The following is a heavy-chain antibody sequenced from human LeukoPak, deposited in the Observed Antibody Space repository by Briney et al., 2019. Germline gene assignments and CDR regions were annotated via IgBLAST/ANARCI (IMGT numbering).Heavy chain of an antibody. CDR2: IKQDGSEK. Sequence: GGSLRLSCAASGFTFSSYWMSWVRQAPGKGLEWVANIKQDGSEKYYVDSVKGRFTISRDNAKSSLYLQMNSLRAEDTAVYYCARDWSMGIAAAGTFDYWGQGTLVTVSS. V-gene: IGHV3-7*01. CDR1: GFTFSSYW. CDR3: ARDWSMGIAAAGTFDY. D-gene: IGHD6-13*01. J-gene: IGHJ4*02.